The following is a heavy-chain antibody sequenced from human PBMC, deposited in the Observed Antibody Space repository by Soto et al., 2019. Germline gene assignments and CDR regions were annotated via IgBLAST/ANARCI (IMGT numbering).Heavy chain of an antibody. D-gene: IGHD3-22*01. CDR2: IYYSGST. Sequence: SETLSLTCTVSGGSISSGDYYWSWIRQPPGKGLEWIGYIYYSGSTYYNPSLKSRVTISVDTSKNQFSLKLSSVTAADTAVYYCARRDNYYDSSGYYTWGQGTLVTVSS. J-gene: IGHJ5*02. CDR1: GGSISSGDYY. V-gene: IGHV4-30-4*01. CDR3: ARRDNYYDSSGYYT.